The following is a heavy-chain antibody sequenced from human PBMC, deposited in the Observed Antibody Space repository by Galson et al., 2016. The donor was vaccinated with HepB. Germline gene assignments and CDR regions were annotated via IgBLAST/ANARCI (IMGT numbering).Heavy chain of an antibody. CDR1: GNSFSDSY. V-gene: IGHV1-69-2*01. CDR2: VDPADDDI. J-gene: IGHJ3*01. Sequence: VKVSCKVSGNSFSDSYIHWVRQVPGKGLEWLGLVDPADDDIIVAERFQGRISMIADTSRDTAYMELNSLTSEDTAVSSCARMRPGESAFDPWGQGQGSPSLQ. D-gene: IGHD3-16*01. CDR3: ARMRPGESAFDP.